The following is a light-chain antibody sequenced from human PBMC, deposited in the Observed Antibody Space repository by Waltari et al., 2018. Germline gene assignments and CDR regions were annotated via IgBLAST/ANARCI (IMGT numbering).Light chain of an antibody. CDR1: ELPKQY. J-gene: IGLJ2*01. CDR2: KDR. Sequence: SYELTQPPSVSVSPGQTARITCSGDELPKQYAYWYQQKSGQAPALVMYKDRERPSGIPERFSGSSSGTTVTLTINGVQAEDEADYYCQSGDSSGTYRVLFGGGTKLTVL. CDR3: QSGDSSGTYRVL. V-gene: IGLV3-25*03.